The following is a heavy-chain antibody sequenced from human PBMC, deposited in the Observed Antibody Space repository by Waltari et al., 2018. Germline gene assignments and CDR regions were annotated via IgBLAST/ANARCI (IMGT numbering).Heavy chain of an antibody. D-gene: IGHD1-7*01. CDR2: IYSSGAV. CDR1: GEPISDDVSRWTY. CDR3: ANRGVGNYFKYFRL. Sequence: QVQLQESGPGLVKPTHTLSLTCTVSGEPISDDVSRWTYWTWLRQSAGKGLEWIGHIYSSGAVDDNPSLRSRVTISLDTPKSHFTLKLTSVTAADTAVYYCANRGVGNYFKYFRLWSPGTLVTVSS. J-gene: IGHJ1*01. V-gene: IGHV4-61*02.